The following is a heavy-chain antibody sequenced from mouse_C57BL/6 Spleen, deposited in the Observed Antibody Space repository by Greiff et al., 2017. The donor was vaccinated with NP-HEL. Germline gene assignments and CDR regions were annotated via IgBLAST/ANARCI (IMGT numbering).Heavy chain of an antibody. D-gene: IGHD1-1*01. J-gene: IGHJ3*01. CDR3: ARGGEHYYGSSYVLFAY. CDR1: GFTFSSYA. Sequence: DVRLVESGGGLVKPGGSLKLSCAASGFTFSSYAMSWVRQTPEKRLEWVATISDGGSYTYYPDNVKGRFTISRDNAKNNLYLQMSHLKSEDTAMYYCARGGEHYYGSSYVLFAYWGQGTLVTVSA. V-gene: IGHV5-4*03. CDR2: ISDGGSYT.